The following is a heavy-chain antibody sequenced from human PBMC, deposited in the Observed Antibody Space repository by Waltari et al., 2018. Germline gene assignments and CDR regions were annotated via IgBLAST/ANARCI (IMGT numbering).Heavy chain of an antibody. J-gene: IGHJ6*02. Sequence: VQLVASGGGLVTPGGSLRLTCVASGFTFRACALNWVRKAPGKGREWVSSIGSSSSFMDYADSVRGRFTVSRDNAKNTLYLQMDTLRAEDTAVYYCAREGAEQWVVEDYGMDVWGQGTTVTVSS. CDR1: GFTFRACA. CDR3: AREGAEQWVVEDYGMDV. D-gene: IGHD6-19*01. CDR2: IGSSSSFM. V-gene: IGHV3-21*02.